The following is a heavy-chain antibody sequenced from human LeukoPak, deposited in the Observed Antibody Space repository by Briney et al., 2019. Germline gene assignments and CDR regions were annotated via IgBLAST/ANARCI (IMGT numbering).Heavy chain of an antibody. V-gene: IGHV1-69*05. CDR2: IIPIFGTA. CDR1: GGTFSSYA. D-gene: IGHD2-2*01. Sequence: SVKVSCKASGGTFSSYAISWVRQAPGQGLEWMGGIIPIFGTANYAQKFQGRVTMTRDMSTSTVYMELSSLRSEDTAVYYCARAYTHQLLGTLDYWGQGTLVTVSS. J-gene: IGHJ4*02. CDR3: ARAYTHQLLGTLDY.